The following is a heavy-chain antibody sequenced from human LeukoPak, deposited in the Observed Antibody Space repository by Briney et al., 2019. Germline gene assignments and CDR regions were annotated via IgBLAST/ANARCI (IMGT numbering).Heavy chain of an antibody. J-gene: IGHJ4*02. V-gene: IGHV3-15*01. Sequence: GGSLRLSCAASGFSISDDWMSWVRQAPGKGLEWVGRIKSESPGATTHYAAPVKGRFTISRDDSKNTLYLQLNSLKTDDTAVYYCTLIKGWGSGTYYLDYWGQGSLVTVSS. CDR2: IKSESPGATT. D-gene: IGHD3-10*01. CDR1: GFSISDDW. CDR3: TLIKGWGSGTYYLDY.